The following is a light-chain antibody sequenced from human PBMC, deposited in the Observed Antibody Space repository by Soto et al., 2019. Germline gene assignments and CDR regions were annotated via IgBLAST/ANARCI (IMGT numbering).Light chain of an antibody. V-gene: IGLV1-47*01. Sequence: QSALTQPPSASGTPGQRVNISCSGSSSNIGSNYVYWYRQFPGTAPKLLIQRNNQRPSGVPARFSGSKSGTSASLAISGLRSEDEADYYCGGWDDSLSGPVVGGGTK. CDR3: GGWDDSLSGPV. CDR2: RNN. J-gene: IGLJ2*01. CDR1: SSNIGSNY.